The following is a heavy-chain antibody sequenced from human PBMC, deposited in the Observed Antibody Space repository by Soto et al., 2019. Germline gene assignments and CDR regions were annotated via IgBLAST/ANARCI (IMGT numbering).Heavy chain of an antibody. CDR3: ATYPTDYYYSGMDV. V-gene: IGHV1-69*12. CDR1: GGTFSSYA. J-gene: IGHJ6*02. Sequence: VPLMQSGAEVKKPGSSVKVSCKASGGTFSSYAISWVRQAPGQGLEWMGGIIPIFGTADYAQKFQGRVTITADESTSTAYMELSSLRSEDTAVYYCATYPTDYYYSGMDVWGQGTTVTVSS. D-gene: IGHD2-21*01. CDR2: IIPIFGTA.